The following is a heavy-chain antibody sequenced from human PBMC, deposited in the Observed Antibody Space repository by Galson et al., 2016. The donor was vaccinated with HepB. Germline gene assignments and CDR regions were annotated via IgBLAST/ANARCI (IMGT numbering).Heavy chain of an antibody. Sequence: CAASGFTFSNYWMTWVRQAPGKGLEWVANINQDGSVKNYVDSVKGRFPISRDNAENSLRLQMDSLRAEDTAVYYGARDPPNYYDNNYDMDVWAKGPRSPSP. CDR2: INQDGSVK. CDR3: ARDPPNYYDNNYDMDV. J-gene: IGHJ6*02. V-gene: IGHV3-7*03. D-gene: IGHD3-22*01. CDR1: GFTFSNYW.